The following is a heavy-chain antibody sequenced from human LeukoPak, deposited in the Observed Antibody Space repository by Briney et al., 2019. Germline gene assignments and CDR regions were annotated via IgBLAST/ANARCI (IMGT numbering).Heavy chain of an antibody. CDR1: GYTFTSYD. Sequence: ASVKVSCKASGYTFTSYDINWVRQATGQGLEWMGWMNPNSGNTGYAQKFQGRVTVTRNTSISTAYMELSSLRSEDTAVYYCARWMTYYDFWSGPPLYYYYGMDVWGQGTTVTVSS. CDR2: MNPNSGNT. CDR3: ARWMTYYDFWSGPPLYYYYGMDV. D-gene: IGHD3-3*01. J-gene: IGHJ6*02. V-gene: IGHV1-8*01.